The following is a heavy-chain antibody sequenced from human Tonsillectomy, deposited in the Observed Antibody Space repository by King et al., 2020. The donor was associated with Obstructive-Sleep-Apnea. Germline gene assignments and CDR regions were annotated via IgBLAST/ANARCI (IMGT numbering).Heavy chain of an antibody. Sequence: VQLVESGGFVVQPGGSLRLSCAASGFTFDEYAMHWVRQAPGKGLEWVSLISWDGGSPYYADSVKGRFTISRDNSKNSLYLQMNSLRAEDTALYYCAKDLNYGSGSYPLGVGYGMAVWGQGTTVTVSS. J-gene: IGHJ6*02. D-gene: IGHD3-10*01. V-gene: IGHV3-43D*03. CDR1: GFTFDEYA. CDR2: ISWDGGSP. CDR3: AKDLNYGSGSYPLGVGYGMAV.